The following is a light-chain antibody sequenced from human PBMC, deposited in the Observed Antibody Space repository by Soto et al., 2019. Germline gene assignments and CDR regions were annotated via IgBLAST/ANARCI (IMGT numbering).Light chain of an antibody. CDR1: QTVSSS. CDR2: GAS. J-gene: IGKJ5*01. V-gene: IGKV3-11*01. Sequence: EIVMTQSPATLSVSPGERATLXXRSSQTVSSSLAWYQQKPGQAPRLXXYGASTRATGIPARFSGSGSGTDFTLTISSLEPEDFAVYYCQQRSNWPFVTFGQGTRLEIK. CDR3: QQRSNWPFVT.